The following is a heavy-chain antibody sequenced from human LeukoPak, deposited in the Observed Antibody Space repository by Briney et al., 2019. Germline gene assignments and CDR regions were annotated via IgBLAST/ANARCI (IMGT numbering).Heavy chain of an antibody. J-gene: IGHJ4*02. D-gene: IGHD3-9*01. V-gene: IGHV3-23*01. CDR2: ISGSGGST. Sequence: PGGTLRLSCAASGFTFSSYGMSWVRQAPGKGLEWVSAISGSGGSTYYADSVKGRFTISRDNSKNTLYLQMNSLRAEDTAVYYCAKEVAAEGLVITHWGQGTLVTVSS. CDR1: GFTFSSYG. CDR3: AKEVAAEGLVITH.